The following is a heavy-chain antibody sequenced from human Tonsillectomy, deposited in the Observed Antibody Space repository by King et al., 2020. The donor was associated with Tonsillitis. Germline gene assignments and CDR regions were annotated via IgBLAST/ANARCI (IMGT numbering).Heavy chain of an antibody. V-gene: IGHV4-4*07. CDR2: IYSSGRT. J-gene: IGHJ4*02. CDR1: GGSISNYY. D-gene: IGHD6-13*01. CDR3: TREGSSRSHDY. Sequence: VQLQESGPGLVKPSETLSLTCTVSGGSISNYYWSWIRQPAGKGLEWIGLIYSSGRTNYTPSLKSRVTMSVDTSTNQFSLKLSSVTAADTAVYYCTREGSSRSHDYWGQGTPVTVSS.